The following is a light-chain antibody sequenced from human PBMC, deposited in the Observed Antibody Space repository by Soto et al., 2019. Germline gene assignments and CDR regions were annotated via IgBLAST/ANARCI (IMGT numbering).Light chain of an antibody. CDR3: QQSYSTPPKVT. J-gene: IGKJ5*01. CDR2: KAS. V-gene: IGKV1-39*01. CDR1: QSISSW. Sequence: DIQMSQSPSSLSASVGDRVTITCRASQSISSWLAWYQQKPGKAPKLLIYKASTLKSGVPSRFSGSGSGTDFTLTISSLQPEDFATYYCQQSYSTPPKVTFGQGTRLEIK.